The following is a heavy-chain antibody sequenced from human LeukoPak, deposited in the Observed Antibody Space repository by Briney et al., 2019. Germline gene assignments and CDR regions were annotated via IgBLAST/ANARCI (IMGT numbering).Heavy chain of an antibody. J-gene: IGHJ5*02. CDR1: AFTFSSYW. Sequence: PGGSLRLSCAASAFTFSSYWMHWVRQAPGKGLVWVSRINSDGSSTSYADSVKGRFTISRDNAKNTLFLQMNSLRAEDTAVYCCARGGYIYAFDPWGQGTLVTVSS. V-gene: IGHV3-74*01. D-gene: IGHD5-18*01. CDR3: ARGGYIYAFDP. CDR2: INSDGSST.